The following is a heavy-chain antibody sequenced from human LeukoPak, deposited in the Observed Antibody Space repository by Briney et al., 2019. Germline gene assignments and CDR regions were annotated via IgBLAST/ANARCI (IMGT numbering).Heavy chain of an antibody. D-gene: IGHD2-8*02. V-gene: IGHV4-59*08. J-gene: IGHJ4*02. CDR3: ARHGLKLVGLSTIYFDH. CDR1: GGSINNNY. Sequence: PSETLSLTCTVSGGSINNNYWSWVRQPPGKGLEWIGYIYSSGYTDYNPSLKSRVTMSVDTSKNQFSLKLNSVTAADTAVYYCARHGLKLVGLSTIYFDHWGQGILVTVSS. CDR2: IYSSGYT.